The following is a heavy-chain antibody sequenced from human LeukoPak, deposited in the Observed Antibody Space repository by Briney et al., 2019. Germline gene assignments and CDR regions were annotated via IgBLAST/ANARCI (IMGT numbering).Heavy chain of an antibody. V-gene: IGHV3-7*05. CDR1: GVTFSTFA. Sequence: GGTLRLSCAASGVTFSTFAMTWVPQSPGRGLEWVARIKEDGSDTYYVDSVKGRFTTSRDNAKKTVYLQMNSLRVEDTAVYYCAREWWYLDYWGQGTRVTVSS. CDR3: AREWWYLDY. J-gene: IGHJ4*02. D-gene: IGHD2-15*01. CDR2: IKEDGSDT.